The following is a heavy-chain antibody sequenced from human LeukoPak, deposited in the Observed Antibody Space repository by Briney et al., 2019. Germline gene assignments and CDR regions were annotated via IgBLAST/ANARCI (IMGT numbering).Heavy chain of an antibody. CDR3: AGGDRRDVYVWGSYRS. Sequence: GGSLRLSCAASGFTFSSYAMSWVRQVPGKGLEWVSAIGGSGDTTYYADSVKGRFTISRDNAKNSLYLQMNSLRAEDAAVYYCAGGDRRDVYVWGSYRSWGQGTLVTVSS. J-gene: IGHJ4*02. CDR2: IGGSGDTT. D-gene: IGHD3-16*02. CDR1: GFTFSSYA. V-gene: IGHV3-23*01.